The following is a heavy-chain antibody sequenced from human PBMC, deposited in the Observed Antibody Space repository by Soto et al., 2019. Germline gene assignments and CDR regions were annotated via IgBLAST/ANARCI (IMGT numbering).Heavy chain of an antibody. CDR2: IWYDGSNK. CDR1: GFTFSSYG. J-gene: IGHJ3*02. V-gene: IGHV3-33*08. D-gene: IGHD1-26*01. CDR3: ARGARDSGSYYGAFDI. Sequence: GGSLRLSCAASGFTFSSYGMHWVRQAPGKGLEWVAVIWYDGSNKYYADSVKGRFTISRDNSKNTLDLQMNSLRAEDTAVYYCARGARDSGSYYGAFDIWGQGTMVTVSS.